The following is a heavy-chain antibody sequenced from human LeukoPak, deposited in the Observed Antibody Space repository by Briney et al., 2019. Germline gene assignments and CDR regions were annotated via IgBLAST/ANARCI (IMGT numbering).Heavy chain of an antibody. Sequence: ASVKVSCKASGYTFTSYGISWVRQAPGQGLEWMGWISAYNGNTNYAQKLQGRVTMTTDTSTSTAYMELRSLRSDDTAVYYCARDPFDGSDTYNWFDPWGQGTLVTVSS. V-gene: IGHV1-18*01. CDR1: GYTFTSYG. CDR3: ARDPFDGSDTYNWFDP. D-gene: IGHD3-10*01. CDR2: ISAYNGNT. J-gene: IGHJ5*02.